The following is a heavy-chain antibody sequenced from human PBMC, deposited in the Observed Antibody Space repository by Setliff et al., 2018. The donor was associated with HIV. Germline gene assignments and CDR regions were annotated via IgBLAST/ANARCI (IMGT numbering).Heavy chain of an antibody. D-gene: IGHD1-26*01. Sequence: GGSLRLSCAASGFSFSSLAMHWVRQAPGKGLEWVAAISDDGTIKNYADSVKGRFTISRDNSKNTLYLQMNSLRAEDTAMYYCARCSGSYPCDGMDVWGQGTTVTVSS. J-gene: IGHJ6*02. CDR3: ARCSGSYPCDGMDV. CDR1: GFSFSSLA. V-gene: IGHV3-30-3*01. CDR2: ISDDGTIK.